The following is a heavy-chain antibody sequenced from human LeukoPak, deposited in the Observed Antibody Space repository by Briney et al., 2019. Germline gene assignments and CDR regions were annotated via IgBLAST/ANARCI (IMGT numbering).Heavy chain of an antibody. CDR1: GYTFTSYG. CDR2: ISAYNGNT. D-gene: IGHD6-19*01. J-gene: IGHJ6*02. Sequence: ASVKVSCKASGYTFTSYGISWVRQAPGQGLEWMGWISAYNGNTNYAQKLQGRVTMTTDTSTSTAYMELRSLRSDDTAVYYCARRYSSGWYYYGMDVWGQGTTVTVSS. CDR3: ARRYSSGWYYYGMDV. V-gene: IGHV1-18*01.